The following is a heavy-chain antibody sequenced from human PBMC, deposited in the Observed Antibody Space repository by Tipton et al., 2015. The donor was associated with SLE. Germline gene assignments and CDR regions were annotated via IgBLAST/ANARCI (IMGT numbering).Heavy chain of an antibody. CDR2: IYYSGST. J-gene: IGHJ4*02. CDR3: AGRGDLVVEVAHLDH. CDR1: GGSISSYY. V-gene: IGHV4-59*12. D-gene: IGHD2-21*01. Sequence: TLSLTCTVSGGSISSYYWSWIRQPPGRGLEWIGYIYYSGSTYYNPSLKSRVSISVDTSKNQFSLSLISVTAADTAVYYCAGRGDLVVEVAHLDHWGQGILVTVSS.